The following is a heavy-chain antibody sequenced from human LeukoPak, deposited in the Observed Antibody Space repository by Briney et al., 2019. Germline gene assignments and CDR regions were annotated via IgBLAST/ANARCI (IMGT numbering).Heavy chain of an antibody. CDR3: ARVSAGYSSGQDY. CDR1: GYSISTGYY. Sequence: SETLSLTCTVSGYSISTGYYWGWIRQPPGKGLEWIGSIYHSGSTYYNPSFKSRVTILVDTSKNQFSLNLSSVTAADTAVYYCARVSAGYSSGQDYWGQGTLVTISS. J-gene: IGHJ4*02. CDR2: IYHSGST. D-gene: IGHD6-19*01. V-gene: IGHV4-38-2*02.